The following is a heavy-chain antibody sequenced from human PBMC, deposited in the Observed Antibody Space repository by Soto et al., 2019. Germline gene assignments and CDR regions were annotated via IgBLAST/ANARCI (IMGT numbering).Heavy chain of an antibody. CDR2: IYDSGST. V-gene: IGHV4-31*03. CDR3: GRNPPWYLFDQ. D-gene: IGHD6-13*01. Sequence: TLSLTRPISGGSISSGGNNLRRLRHPPGKGLEWIGYIYDSGSTYSNPSLKSRVSVAVDTSQNQFALKLSSVTAADMVVYNCGRNPPWYLFDQRGRGPLGIIS. J-gene: IGHJ4*02. CDR1: GGSISSGGNN.